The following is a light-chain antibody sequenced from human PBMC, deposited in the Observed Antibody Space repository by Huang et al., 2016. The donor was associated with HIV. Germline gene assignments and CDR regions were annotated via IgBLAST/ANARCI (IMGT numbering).Light chain of an antibody. CDR2: GSS. CDR3: QQYYSYPQA. Sequence: AIRMTQSPSSLSASTGDSVTITCRALQGISSYLAWYQQKPGKAPNLLIFGSSTLQSGVPSRFSGSGSGTDFTLTISSLQSEDFATYYCQQYYSYPQAFGQGTKVEVK. J-gene: IGKJ1*01. V-gene: IGKV1-8*01. CDR1: QGISSY.